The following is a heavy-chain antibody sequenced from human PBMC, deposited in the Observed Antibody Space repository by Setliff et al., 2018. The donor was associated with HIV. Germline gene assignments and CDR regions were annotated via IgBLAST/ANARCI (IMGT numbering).Heavy chain of an antibody. CDR3: ARASRYCSRTSCHGDWFDP. Sequence: GASVKVSCKASGYSLNKYGMNWVRQAPGQGLEWMGWIDTNTGKPTYVQGTTGRFVFSLDTSVSTAYLQISSLKAEDTAVYYCARASRYCSRTSCHGDWFDPWGQGTLVTVSS. CDR1: GYSLNKYG. J-gene: IGHJ5*02. D-gene: IGHD2-2*01. V-gene: IGHV7-4-1*02. CDR2: IDTNTGKP.